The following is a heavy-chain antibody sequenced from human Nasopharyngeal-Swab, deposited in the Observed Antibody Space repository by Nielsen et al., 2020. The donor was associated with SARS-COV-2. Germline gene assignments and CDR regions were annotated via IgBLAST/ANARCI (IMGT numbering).Heavy chain of an antibody. D-gene: IGHD3-16*02. J-gene: IGHJ3*01. V-gene: IGHV4-59*01. CDR2: IYYSGST. CDR3: ARAGDYVWGSYREGRGKKDAFGV. Sequence: WIRQPPGKGLEWIGYIYYSGSTNYNPSLKSRVTISVDTSKNQFSLKLSSVTAADTAVYYCARAGDYVWGSYREGRGKKDAFGVGGQG.